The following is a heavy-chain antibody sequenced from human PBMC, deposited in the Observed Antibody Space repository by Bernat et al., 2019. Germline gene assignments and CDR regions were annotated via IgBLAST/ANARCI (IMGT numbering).Heavy chain of an antibody. CDR2: ITSGGDAT. J-gene: IGHJ4*02. D-gene: IGHD2-15*01. V-gene: IGHV3-23*01. Sequence: EVQLLESGGGLVQPVGSLRLSCAASGFTFRSYGMSWVRQAPGKWLEWVSAITSGGDATKHADSVKGRFTISRDNSKNTLYLQMDTLRAEDTALYYCARCSGSSCYSSGLDCWGQGTLVTVSS. CDR3: ARCSGSSCYSSGLDC. CDR1: GFTFRSYG.